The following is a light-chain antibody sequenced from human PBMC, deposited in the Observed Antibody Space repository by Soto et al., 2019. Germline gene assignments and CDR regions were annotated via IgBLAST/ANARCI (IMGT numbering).Light chain of an antibody. Sequence: DIQMTQSPSTLSASVGYRVTITFRASQSISSWVAWYQQKPGKGPKLLIYKASHLESGAPSRFSGSGSGTEFTLTISSLQPGDFATYYCQHYNTYPWKFGHGTKVDIK. J-gene: IGKJ1*01. CDR3: QHYNTYPWK. CDR1: QSISSW. V-gene: IGKV1-5*03. CDR2: KAS.